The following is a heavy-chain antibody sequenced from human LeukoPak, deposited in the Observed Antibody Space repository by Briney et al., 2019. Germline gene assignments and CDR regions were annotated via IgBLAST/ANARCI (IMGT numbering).Heavy chain of an antibody. CDR2: IWYDGSNK. CDR3: ARDPYSSSWDDAFDI. D-gene: IGHD6-13*01. Sequence: GGSLRLSCAASGFTFSSYGMHWVRQAPGKGLEWVSVIWYDGSNKYYADSVKGRFTISRDNSKNTLYLQMNCLRAEDAAVYYCARDPYSSSWDDAFDIWGQGTMVTVSS. J-gene: IGHJ3*02. V-gene: IGHV3-33*01. CDR1: GFTFSSYG.